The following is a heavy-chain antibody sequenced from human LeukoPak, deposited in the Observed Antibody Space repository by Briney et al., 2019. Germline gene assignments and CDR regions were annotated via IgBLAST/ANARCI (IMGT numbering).Heavy chain of an antibody. J-gene: IGHJ4*02. V-gene: IGHV4-34*01. CDR3: ARVLYSSSWYYFDY. CDR1: GGSFSGYY. Sequence: SETLSLTCAVYGGSFSGYYWSWIRQPPGKGLEWIGEINHSGSTNYNPSLKSRVTISVDTSKNQFSLKLSSVTAANTAVYYCARVLYSSSWYYFDYWGQGTLGTVSS. D-gene: IGHD6-13*01. CDR2: INHSGST.